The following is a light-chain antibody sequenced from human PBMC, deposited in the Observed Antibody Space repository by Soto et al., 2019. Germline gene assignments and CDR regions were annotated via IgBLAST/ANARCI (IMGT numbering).Light chain of an antibody. CDR1: SSDIGGYNY. Sequence: LTQPPSASGSPGQLVTISCTGTSSDIGGYNYVSWYQQHPGKALKLMIYEVSKRPSGVPDRFSGSKSGNTASLTVSGLQAEDEADYYCSSYAGSNNYVFGSGTKVTVL. V-gene: IGLV2-8*01. CDR3: SSYAGSNNYV. J-gene: IGLJ1*01. CDR2: EVS.